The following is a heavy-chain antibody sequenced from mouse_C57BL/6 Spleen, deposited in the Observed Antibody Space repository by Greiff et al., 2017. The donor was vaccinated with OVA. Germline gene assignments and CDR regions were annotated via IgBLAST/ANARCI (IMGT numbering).Heavy chain of an antibody. Sequence: QVQLQQSGPELVKPGASVKISCKASGYAFSSSWMNWVKQRPGKGLEWIGRIYPGDGDTNYNGKFKGKATLTADKSSSTAYMQLSSLTSEDSAVYFCARGRLGGYFDYWGQGTTLTVSS. D-gene: IGHD4-1*01. CDR3: ARGRLGGYFDY. J-gene: IGHJ2*01. CDR2: IYPGDGDT. V-gene: IGHV1-82*01. CDR1: GYAFSSSW.